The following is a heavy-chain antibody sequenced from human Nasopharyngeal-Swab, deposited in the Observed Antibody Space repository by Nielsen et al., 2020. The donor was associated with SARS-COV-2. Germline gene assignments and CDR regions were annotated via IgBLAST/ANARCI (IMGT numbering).Heavy chain of an antibody. D-gene: IGHD6-19*01. J-gene: IGHJ6*02. Sequence: ASVKVSCKASGYTFTSYDINWVRQATGQGLEWMGWMNPNSGNTGYAQKFQGRVTMTRNTSISTAYMELSSLRSEDTAVYYCARGKAGALFYYYYGMDVWGQGTTVTVS. CDR2: MNPNSGNT. CDR3: ARGKAGALFYYYYGMDV. V-gene: IGHV1-8*01. CDR1: GYTFTSYD.